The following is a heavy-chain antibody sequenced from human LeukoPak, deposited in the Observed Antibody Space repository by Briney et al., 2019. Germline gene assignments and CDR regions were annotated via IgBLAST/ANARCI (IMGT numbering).Heavy chain of an antibody. CDR1: GFTFSSYW. J-gene: IGHJ4*02. CDR3: ARDTGQWLEFDY. Sequence: PGGSLRLSCAASGFTFSSYWMHWVRQAPGKGLVWVSRINSDGSSTSYADSVKGRFTISRDNAKNTLYLQMNSLRAEDTALYYCARDTGQWLEFDYWGQGTLVTVSP. D-gene: IGHD6-19*01. V-gene: IGHV3-74*01. CDR2: INSDGSST.